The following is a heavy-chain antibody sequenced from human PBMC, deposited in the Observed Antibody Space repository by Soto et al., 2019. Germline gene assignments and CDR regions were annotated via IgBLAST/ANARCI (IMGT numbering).Heavy chain of an antibody. CDR1: GYTFTSYY. CDR2: INPSGGST. V-gene: IGHV1-46*01. J-gene: IGHJ6*02. Sequence: GASVKVSCKASGYTFTSYYMHWVRQAPGQGLEWMGIINPSGGSTSYAQKFQGRVTMTRDTSTSTVYMELSSLRSEDTAVYYCARVRSLLYYDFWSGSGGYYGMDVWGQGTTVTVSS. CDR3: ARVRSLLYYDFWSGSGGYYGMDV. D-gene: IGHD3-3*01.